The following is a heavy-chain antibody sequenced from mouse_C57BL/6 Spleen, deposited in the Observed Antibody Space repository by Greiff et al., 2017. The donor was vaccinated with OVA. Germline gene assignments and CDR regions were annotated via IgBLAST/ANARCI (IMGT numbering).Heavy chain of an antibody. CDR3: ARRATVVAHYFDY. J-gene: IGHJ2*01. V-gene: IGHV5-17*01. CDR2: ISSGSSTI. Sequence: EVMLVESGGGLVKPGGSLKLSCAASGFTFSDSGMHWVRQAPEKGLEWVAYISSGSSTIYYADTVKGRFTISRDNAKNTLFLQMTSLRSEDTAMYYCARRATVVAHYFDYWGQGTTLTVSS. CDR1: GFTFSDSG. D-gene: IGHD1-1*01.